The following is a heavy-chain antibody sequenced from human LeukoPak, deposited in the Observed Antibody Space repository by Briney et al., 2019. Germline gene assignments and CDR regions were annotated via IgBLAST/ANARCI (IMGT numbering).Heavy chain of an antibody. CDR3: AKCSGGSCYSSVGY. CDR1: GFTFSSYA. CDR2: ISGSGEST. V-gene: IGHV3-23*01. J-gene: IGHJ4*02. D-gene: IGHD2-15*01. Sequence: GGSLRLSCAASGFTFSSYAMSWVRQAPGKGLEWVSAISGSGESTYYADSVKGRFTISRDNSKNMLYLQMNSLRAEDTALYYCAKCSGGSCYSSVGYWGQGTLVTVSS.